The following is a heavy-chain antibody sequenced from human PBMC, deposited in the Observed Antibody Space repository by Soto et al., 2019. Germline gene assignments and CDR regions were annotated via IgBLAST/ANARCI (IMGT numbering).Heavy chain of an antibody. V-gene: IGHV4-34*12. CDR1: GESFSPYY. CDR3: ARPHYDSNTFYSFFDY. CDR2: IFHGGGT. Sequence: PSETLSLTCAVSGESFSPYYWSWIRQPPGKGLEWIGKIFHGGGTNYSPSLKSRVTISVDKSKNQFSLELSSVTAADTAVYYCARPHYDSNTFYSFFDYWGQGTLVTVSS. J-gene: IGHJ4*02. D-gene: IGHD3-22*01.